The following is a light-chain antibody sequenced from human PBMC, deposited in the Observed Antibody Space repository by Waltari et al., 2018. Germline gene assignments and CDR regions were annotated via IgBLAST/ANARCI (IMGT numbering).Light chain of an antibody. Sequence: DIVMTQSPDSLAVSLGERATINCKSSQSVVYSSNNENYLAWYQQKAGQPPKLLLIWASTRHSGVPDRFSGSGSGTDFTLTISSLQAEDVAVYYCQQYYNTPLTFGQGTKVEIK. CDR2: WAS. J-gene: IGKJ1*01. CDR1: QSVVYSSNNENY. CDR3: QQYYNTPLT. V-gene: IGKV4-1*01.